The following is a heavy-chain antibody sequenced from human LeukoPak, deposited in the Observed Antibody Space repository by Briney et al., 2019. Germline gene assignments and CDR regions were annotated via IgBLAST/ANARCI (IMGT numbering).Heavy chain of an antibody. J-gene: IGHJ4*02. V-gene: IGHV3-66*01. CDR3: ARDRGLSAFDY. CDR2: IYSGGST. D-gene: IGHD3-16*02. Sequence: GGSLRLSCAASGFTFSSYSMNWVRQAPGKGLEWVSVIYSGGSTYYADSVKGRFTISRDNSKNTLYLQMNSLRAEDTAVYYCARDRGLSAFDYWGQGTLVTVSS. CDR1: GFTFSSYS.